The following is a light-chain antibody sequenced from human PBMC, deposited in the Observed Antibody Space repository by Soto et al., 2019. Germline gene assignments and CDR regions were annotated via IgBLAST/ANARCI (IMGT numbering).Light chain of an antibody. CDR1: QTVSSDN. CDR2: GAS. J-gene: IGKJ3*01. Sequence: DIVWTQFPGTLSLSPGETATVSCMASQTVSSDNLAWYQQKRGEAPRLLIYGASSRAAAIPDRFRVSGSGTDFTLIISSLAPEDFAVYYCQQYGSSPFTFGPGTAVDIQ. CDR3: QQYGSSPFT. V-gene: IGKV3-20*01.